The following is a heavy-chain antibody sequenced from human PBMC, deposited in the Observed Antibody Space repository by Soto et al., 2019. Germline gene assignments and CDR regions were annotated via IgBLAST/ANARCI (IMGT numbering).Heavy chain of an antibody. CDR3: SRQASDFWSGKPQYYMDV. V-gene: IGHV3-73*01. D-gene: IGHD3-3*01. J-gene: IGHJ6*03. CDR2: IRSKGNNYAT. Sequence: EVQLVESGGGLVQPGGSLKLSCAASGFTFSGSALHWVRQASGTGLEWVCRIRSKGNNYATAYGASLKGRFTISRDDSKNTAYLQMNSLNTEDTAVYYCSRQASDFWSGKPQYYMDVWGKGTTVTVSS. CDR1: GFTFSGSA.